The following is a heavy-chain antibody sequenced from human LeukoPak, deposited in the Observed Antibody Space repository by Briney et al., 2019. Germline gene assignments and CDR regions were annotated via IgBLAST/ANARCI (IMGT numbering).Heavy chain of an antibody. J-gene: IGHJ5*02. CDR2: ISSSSSII. D-gene: IGHD5-18*01. Sequence: GSLRLSCAASGFTFSSYSMNWVRQAPGKGLERVSYISSSSSIIYYADSVKGRFTISRDNAENSLFLQMNSLRAEDTAVYYCARGGGGYSSNWFDPWGQGTLVTVSS. CDR3: ARGGGGYSSNWFDP. CDR1: GFTFSSYS. V-gene: IGHV3-48*01.